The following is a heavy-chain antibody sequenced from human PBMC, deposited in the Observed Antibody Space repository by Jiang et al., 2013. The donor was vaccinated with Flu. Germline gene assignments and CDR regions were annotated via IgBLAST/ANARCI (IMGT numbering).Heavy chain of an antibody. J-gene: IGHJ5*02. CDR1: GGSISSSSYY. V-gene: IGHV4-39*01. D-gene: IGHD2-2*01. Sequence: GSGLVKPSETLSLTCTVSGGSISSSSYYWGWIRQPPGKGLEWIGSIYYSGSTYYNPSLKSRVTISVDTSKNQFSLKLSSVTAADTAVYYCARHFTPGAYCSSTSCLPGGSWFDPWGQGTLVTVSS. CDR2: IYYSGST. CDR3: ARHFTPGAYCSSTSCLPGGSWFDP.